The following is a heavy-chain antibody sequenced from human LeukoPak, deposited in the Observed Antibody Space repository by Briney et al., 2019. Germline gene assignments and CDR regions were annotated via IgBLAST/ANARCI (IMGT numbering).Heavy chain of an antibody. D-gene: IGHD4-17*01. J-gene: IGHJ4*02. CDR3: ARVSPNTVTTLQYFDY. V-gene: IGHV3-7*01. CDR2: IKQDGSEK. CDR1: GFTFNSYG. Sequence: GGSLRLSCAASGFTFNSYGMNWVRQAPGKGLEWVANIKQDGSEKNYVDSVKGRFTISRDNAKNSVDLQMNSLRAEDTAVYYCARVSPNTVTTLQYFDYWGQGTLVTVSS.